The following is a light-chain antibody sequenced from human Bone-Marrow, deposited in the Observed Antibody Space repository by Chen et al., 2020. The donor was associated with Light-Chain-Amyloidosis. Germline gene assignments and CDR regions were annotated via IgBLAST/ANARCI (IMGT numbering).Light chain of an antibody. Sequence: DIPMTQSPRTLAASVGDRVTVTCRPSQSISNYLNWYQQIPGGAPKLLIYATFNLRPGVPSRFSGSGSGTQYTLTIAALQPEDFGTYYCQQNHDLPITFGGGTRVEL. CDR1: QSISNY. CDR3: QQNHDLPIT. CDR2: ATF. J-gene: IGKJ4*01. V-gene: IGKV1-39*01.